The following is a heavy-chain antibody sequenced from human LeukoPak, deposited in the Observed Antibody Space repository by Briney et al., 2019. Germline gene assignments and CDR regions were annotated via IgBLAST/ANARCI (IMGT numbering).Heavy chain of an antibody. D-gene: IGHD2-8*02. CDR3: ARSTGGIFDY. V-gene: IGHV3-74*01. CDR1: GFTFRSYW. J-gene: IGHJ4*01. CDR2: INSDGSTT. Sequence: GGSLRLSCAASGFTFRSYWMHWVRQVPGKGLVWVSRINSDGSTTSHADSVKGRFTISRDNAKNTLYLQMNSLRAEDTAVYYCARSTGGIFDYWGQEPRSPSPQ.